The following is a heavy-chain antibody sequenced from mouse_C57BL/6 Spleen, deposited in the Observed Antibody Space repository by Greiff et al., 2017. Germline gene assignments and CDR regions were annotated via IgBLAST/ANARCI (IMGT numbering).Heavy chain of an antibody. CDR3: ARGNYHAMDY. V-gene: IGHV1-64*01. CDR1: GYTFTSYW. Sequence: QVQLKQSGAELVKPGASVKLSCKASGYTFTSYWMHWVKQRPGQGLEWIGMIHPNSGSTNYNEKFKSKATLTVDKSSSTAYMQLSSLTSEDSAVYYCARGNYHAMDYWGQGTSVTVSS. CDR2: IHPNSGST. J-gene: IGHJ4*01. D-gene: IGHD2-1*01.